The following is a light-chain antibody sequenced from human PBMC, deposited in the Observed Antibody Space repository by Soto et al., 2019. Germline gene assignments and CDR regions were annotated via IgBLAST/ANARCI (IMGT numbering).Light chain of an antibody. Sequence: VLTQSPDTLSLPPGERATLSCRAIQSDSSYLAWDQQQQGQAPRLLLYDASSRATGSPARFSGSGSGTDFPLTLSSIEPEDFAVDSCQHLTDWPPQWTFGQGTKVDIK. CDR2: DAS. CDR3: QHLTDWPPQWT. J-gene: IGKJ1*01. V-gene: IGKV3-11*01. CDR1: QSDSSY.